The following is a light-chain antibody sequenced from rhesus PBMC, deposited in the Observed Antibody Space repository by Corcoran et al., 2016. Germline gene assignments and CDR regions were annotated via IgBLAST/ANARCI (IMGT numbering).Light chain of an antibody. J-gene: IGKJ1*01. Sequence: EIVMTQSPATLSLSPGETATISCRTSQSVSIYLAWYRQKPGQAPRLLIYGASSRATGIPDRFSGSGFGTDFTLTISSLEPEDFAVYYCQETSNLSTFGQGTKVEIK. CDR3: QETSNLST. V-gene: IGKV3-31*02. CDR1: QSVSIY. CDR2: GAS.